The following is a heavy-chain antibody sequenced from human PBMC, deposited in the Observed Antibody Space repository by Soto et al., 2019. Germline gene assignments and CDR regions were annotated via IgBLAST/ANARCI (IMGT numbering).Heavy chain of an antibody. CDR3: ARDDCGGGGCYEFDY. D-gene: IGHD2-15*01. J-gene: IGHJ4*02. CDR1: GYTFTGYY. V-gene: IGHV1-2*02. Sequence: ASVKVSCKASGYTFTGYYMHWVRQAPGQGLEWMGWINPNSGGTNYAQKFQGRVTMTRDTSISTAYMELSRLRSDDTAVYYCARDDCGGGGCYEFDYWGQGTQVTVSS. CDR2: INPNSGGT.